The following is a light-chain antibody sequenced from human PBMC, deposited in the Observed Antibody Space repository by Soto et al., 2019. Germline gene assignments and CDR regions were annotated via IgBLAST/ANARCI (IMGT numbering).Light chain of an antibody. J-gene: IGLJ2*01. V-gene: IGLV1-40*01. Sequence: QSVLTQPPSVSGAPGQRVTISCTGSSSNIGAGYDVHWYQQLPGRAPKLLIYGNNKRPSGAPDRFSGSKSGTSASLAITGLQAEDEADYYCQSYDSSLSGAVFGGGTKLTVL. CDR2: GNN. CDR1: SSNIGAGYD. CDR3: QSYDSSLSGAV.